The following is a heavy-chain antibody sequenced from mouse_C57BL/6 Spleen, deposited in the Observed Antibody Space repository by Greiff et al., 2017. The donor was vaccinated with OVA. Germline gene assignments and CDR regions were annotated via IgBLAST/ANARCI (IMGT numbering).Heavy chain of an antibody. Sequence: EVQRVESGGGLVQPKGSLKLSCAASGFSFNTYAMNWVRQAPGKGLEWVARIRSKSNNYATYYADSVKDRFTISRDDSENMLYLQMNNLKTEATAVYYCGGHTYGSSYDWYFDVWGTGTTVTVSS. V-gene: IGHV10-1*01. CDR3: GGHTYGSSYDWYFDV. CDR1: GFSFNTYA. J-gene: IGHJ1*03. CDR2: IRSKSNNYAT. D-gene: IGHD1-1*01.